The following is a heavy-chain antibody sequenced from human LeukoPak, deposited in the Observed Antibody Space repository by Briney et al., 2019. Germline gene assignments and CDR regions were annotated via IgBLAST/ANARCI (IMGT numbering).Heavy chain of an antibody. CDR2: FYWDVDK. CDR1: GFSITTSGVG. D-gene: IGHD6-19*01. Sequence: SGPTLVQPTQTLTLTCTLSGFSITTSGVGVGWVRQSPGKALEWLAVFYWDVDKRYIPSLRSRATITKDSSKPQVILLMTNMDPVDTATYYCAHRPPGKISGWDNCYFDTWAPGSLVTVSS. CDR3: AHRPPGKISGWDNCYFDT. V-gene: IGHV2-5*02. J-gene: IGHJ4*03.